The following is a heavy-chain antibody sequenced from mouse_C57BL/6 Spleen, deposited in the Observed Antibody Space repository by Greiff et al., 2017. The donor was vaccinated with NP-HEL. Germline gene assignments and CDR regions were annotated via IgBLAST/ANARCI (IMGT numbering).Heavy chain of an antibody. CDR1: GFSLTSYY. V-gene: IGHV1-66*01. CDR2: IYPGSGTT. J-gene: IGHJ4*01. D-gene: IGHD1-1*01. Sequence: QVQLKQSGPELVKPGASVKISCKASGFSLTSYYIHWVKQRPGQGLAWIGWIYPGSGTTKYTEKFQGKATLTADTSSTTAYMQLSSLTSEDSAVYYCARGGHYYGSSYDYAMDYWGQGTSVTVSS. CDR3: ARGGHYYGSSYDYAMDY.